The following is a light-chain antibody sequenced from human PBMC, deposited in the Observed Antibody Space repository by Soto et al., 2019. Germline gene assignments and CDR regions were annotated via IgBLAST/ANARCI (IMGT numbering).Light chain of an antibody. CDR1: SSNIGSNS. CDR2: NNN. Sequence: QSVLTQPPSASGTPGQRVTISCSGSSSNIGSNSVNWYQQFPGTAPKLLIYNNNQRPSGVPDRFTGSKFGTSVSLAISGLRSEDEADYYCAAWDDSLNGVVIGGGTKLTVL. J-gene: IGLJ2*01. CDR3: AAWDDSLNGVV. V-gene: IGLV1-44*01.